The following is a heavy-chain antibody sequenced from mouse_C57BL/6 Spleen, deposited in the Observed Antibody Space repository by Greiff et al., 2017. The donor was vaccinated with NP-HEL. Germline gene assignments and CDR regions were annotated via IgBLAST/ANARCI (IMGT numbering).Heavy chain of an antibody. V-gene: IGHV10-1*01. CDR1: GFSFNTYA. Sequence: EVQGVESGGGLVQPKGSLKLSCAASGFSFNTYAMNWVRQAPGKGMEWVARIRSKSNNYATYYADAVKDRFTISRDDSESMLYLQMKDLKTEDTAMYYCEGSYYGNYYAMDYWGQGTSLTVSS. J-gene: IGHJ4*01. CDR3: EGSYYGNYYAMDY. D-gene: IGHD2-1*01. CDR2: IRSKSNNYAT.